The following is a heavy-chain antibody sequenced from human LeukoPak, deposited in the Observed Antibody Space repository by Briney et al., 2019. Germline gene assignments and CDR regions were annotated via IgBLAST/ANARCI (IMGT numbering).Heavy chain of an antibody. CDR2: IYTSGST. Sequence: SETLSLTCTVSGGSISSYYWSWIQQPAGKGLEWIGRIYTSGSTNYNPSLKSRVTMSVDTSKNQFSLKLSSVTAADTAVYYCARDRSLSGWYHYYMDVWGKGTTVTVSS. J-gene: IGHJ6*03. CDR3: ARDRSLSGWYHYYMDV. V-gene: IGHV4-4*07. D-gene: IGHD6-19*01. CDR1: GGSISSYY.